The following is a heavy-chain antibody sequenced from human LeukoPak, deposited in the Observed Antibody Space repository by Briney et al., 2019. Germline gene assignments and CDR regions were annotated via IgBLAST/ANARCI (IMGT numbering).Heavy chain of an antibody. V-gene: IGHV3-21*01. Sequence: PGGSLRLSCAASGFVFSSYAMSWVRQAPGKGLEWVSSISSSRSYIYYADSVKGRFTISRDNAKNSLYLQMNSLRAEDTAICYCARVSYVRGVTVYYFDHWGQGTLVTVSS. CDR2: ISSSRSYI. D-gene: IGHD3-10*02. J-gene: IGHJ4*02. CDR3: ARVSYVRGVTVYYFDH. CDR1: GFVFSSYA.